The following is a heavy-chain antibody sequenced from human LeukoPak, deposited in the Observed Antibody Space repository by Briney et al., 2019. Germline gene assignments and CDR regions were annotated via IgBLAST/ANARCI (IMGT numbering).Heavy chain of an antibody. J-gene: IGHJ4*02. CDR3: ARAKVGASIDY. CDR2: IYYSGST. Sequence: PSETLSLTCTVSGGSISSSSYYWGWIRQPPGKGLEWIGSIYYSGSTYYNPSLKSRVTISVDTSKNQFSLKLSSVTAADTAVYYCARAKVGASIDYWGQGTLVTVSS. V-gene: IGHV4-39*07. CDR1: GGSISSSSYY. D-gene: IGHD1-26*01.